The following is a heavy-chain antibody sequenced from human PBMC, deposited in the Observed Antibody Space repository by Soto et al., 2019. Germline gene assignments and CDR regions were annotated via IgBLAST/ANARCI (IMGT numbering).Heavy chain of an antibody. CDR1: GFTFSSYG. D-gene: IGHD3-22*01. CDR2: IWYDGSNK. J-gene: IGHJ4*02. V-gene: IGHV3-33*01. Sequence: GGSLRLSCAASGFTFSSYGMHWVRQAPGKGLEWVAVIWYDGSNKYYADSVKGRSTISRDNSKNTLNLQMNSLRAEDTAVYYCARGGDSSGYYEGDFDYWGQGTLVTVSS. CDR3: ARGGDSSGYYEGDFDY.